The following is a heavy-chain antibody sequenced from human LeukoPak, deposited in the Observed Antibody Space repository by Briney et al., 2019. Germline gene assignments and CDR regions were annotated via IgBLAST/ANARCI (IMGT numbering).Heavy chain of an antibody. V-gene: IGHV4-30-2*01. J-gene: IGHJ4*02. Sequence: PSQTLSLTCTVSGGCISSGGYYWSWIRQPPGKGLEWIGYIYHSGSTYYNPSLKSRVTISVDRSKNQFSLKLSSVTAADTAVYYCARDHLTLSYWGQGTLVTVSS. CDR1: GGCISSGGYY. CDR3: ARDHLTLSY. D-gene: IGHD3-10*01. CDR2: IYHSGST.